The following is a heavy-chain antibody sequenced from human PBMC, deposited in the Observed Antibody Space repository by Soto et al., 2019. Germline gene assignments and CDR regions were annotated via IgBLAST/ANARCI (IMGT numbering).Heavy chain of an antibody. CDR1: GFTFGDYA. CDR3: ARTYFDSSSYYYLDY. D-gene: IGHD3-22*01. CDR2: ITASGFTI. Sequence: GGSLRLSCTASGFTFGDYAMSWVRQAPGKGLEWISYITASGFTIYYADSVKGRFTISRDNAKNSLYLQMNSLRAEDTAVYYCARTYFDSSSYYYLDYWGQGTLVTVSS. V-gene: IGHV3-48*03. J-gene: IGHJ4*02.